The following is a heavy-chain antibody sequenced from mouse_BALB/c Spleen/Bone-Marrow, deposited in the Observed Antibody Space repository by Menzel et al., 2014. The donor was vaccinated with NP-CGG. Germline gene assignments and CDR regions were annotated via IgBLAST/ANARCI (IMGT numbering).Heavy chain of an antibody. Sequence: VKLMESGPGLVAPSQSLSIPCTVSGFSLTTYGVHWVRQPPGKGLEWLGVIWAGGSTNYTSALMSRLSISKDNSKSQVFLKMNSLQTDDTAMYYCARGVRHFDYWGQGTTLTVSS. CDR1: GFSLTTYG. V-gene: IGHV2-9*02. J-gene: IGHJ2*01. CDR3: ARGVRHFDY. CDR2: IWAGGST.